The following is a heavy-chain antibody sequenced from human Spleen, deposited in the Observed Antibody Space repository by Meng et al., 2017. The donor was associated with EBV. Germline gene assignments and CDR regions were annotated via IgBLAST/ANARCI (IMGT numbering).Heavy chain of an antibody. D-gene: IGHD3-22*01. CDR3: ARVIDPGYSNWFDP. CDR1: GGSISSGLYS. V-gene: IGHV4-30-2*01. CDR2: IYHTGGP. Sequence: QVQLQESGSGLVKPSQTLSLTCTVSGGSISSGLYSWTWIRQPPGKDLEWLGAIYHTGGPYYSPSLKSRVSISVDTSKNQFSLRLSSVTAADTAIYYCARVIDPGYSNWFDPWGQGTLVTVSS. J-gene: IGHJ5*02.